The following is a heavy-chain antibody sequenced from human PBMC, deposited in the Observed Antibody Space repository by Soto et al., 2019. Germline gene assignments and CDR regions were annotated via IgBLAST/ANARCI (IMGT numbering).Heavy chain of an antibody. CDR1: GYSFTSYW. J-gene: IGHJ5*02. CDR3: ARTTPPSYSPSWFDP. CDR2: IYPGDSDT. V-gene: IGHV5-51*01. D-gene: IGHD6-13*01. Sequence: PGESLKISCKGSGYSFTSYWIGWVRQMPGKGLEWMGIIYPGDSDTRYSPSFQGQVTISADKSISTAYLQWSSLKASDTAMYYCARTTPPSYSPSWFDPWGQGTLVTVS.